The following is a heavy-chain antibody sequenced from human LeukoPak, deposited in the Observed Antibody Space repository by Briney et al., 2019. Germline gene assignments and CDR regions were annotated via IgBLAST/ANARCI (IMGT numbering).Heavy chain of an antibody. V-gene: IGHV3-23*01. J-gene: IGHJ6*03. CDR3: VKDGYHTYYYGSGSYYNPSYMDV. D-gene: IGHD3-10*01. CDR1: GFTFSNYG. Sequence: PGGSLRLSCAASGFTFSNYGMSWVRQAPGKGLEWVSSISGSGDSTYYADSVKGRFTISRDNSKNTLYLQMNSLRAEDTAVYYCVKDGYHTYYYGSGSYYNPSYMDVWGKGTTVTISS. CDR2: ISGSGDST.